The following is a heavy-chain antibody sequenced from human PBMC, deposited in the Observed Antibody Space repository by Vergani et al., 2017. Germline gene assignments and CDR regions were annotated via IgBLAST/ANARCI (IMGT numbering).Heavy chain of an antibody. CDR1: GGSISSYY. V-gene: IGHV4-59*01. J-gene: IGHJ6*03. D-gene: IGHD3-3*01. CDR3: ARMGVLRFLEWTGPYYYYYMDV. CDR2: IYYSGST. Sequence: QVQLQESGPGLVKPSETLSLTCTVSGGSISSYYWSWIRQPPGKGLEWIGYIYYSGSTNYNPSLKSRVTISVATSKNQFSLKLSSVTAADTAVYYCARMGVLRFLEWTGPYYYYYMDVWGKGTTVTVSS.